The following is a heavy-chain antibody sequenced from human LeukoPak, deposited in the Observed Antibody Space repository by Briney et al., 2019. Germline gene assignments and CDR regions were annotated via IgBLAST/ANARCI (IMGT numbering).Heavy chain of an antibody. CDR1: GFTFSSYE. V-gene: IGHV3-48*03. D-gene: IGHD6-6*01. CDR2: ISSSGSTI. CDR3: ARDRESIAARPLNFDY. J-gene: IGHJ4*02. Sequence: PGGSLRLSCAASGFTFSSYEMNWVRQAPGKGLEWVSYISSSGSTIYYADSVKGRFTISRDNAKNSLYLQMNSLRAEDTAVYYCARDRESIAARPLNFDYWGQGTLVTVSS.